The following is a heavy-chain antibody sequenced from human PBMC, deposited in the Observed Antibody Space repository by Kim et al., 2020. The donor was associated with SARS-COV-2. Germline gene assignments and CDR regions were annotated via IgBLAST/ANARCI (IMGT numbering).Heavy chain of an antibody. CDR2: ISYDGSLK. J-gene: IGHJ4*02. Sequence: GGSLRLSCGASGFRFGAYGMHWVRQAPGKGLEWVAMISYDGSLKFYADSAKGRLTISRDNSNNTLYLEMNSLRAEDTAVYYCARVSPIYGSGNYLDYWGQGTLVTVSS. D-gene: IGHD3-10*01. CDR1: GFRFGAYG. CDR3: ARVSPIYGSGNYLDY. V-gene: IGHV3-30*03.